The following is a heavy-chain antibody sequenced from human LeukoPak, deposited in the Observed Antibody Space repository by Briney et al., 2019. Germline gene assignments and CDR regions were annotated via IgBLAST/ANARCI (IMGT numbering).Heavy chain of an antibody. CDR1: GYSFTSYW. CDR2: IYPGDSDT. D-gene: IGHD3-10*01. Sequence: GESLKISCKGSGYSFTSYWIGWVRQLPGKGLEWMGIIYPGDSDTRYSPSFQGQVTISADKSISTAYLQWSSLKASDTAMYYCARHIYYGSGIPSPFFDYWGQGTLVTVSS. V-gene: IGHV5-51*01. J-gene: IGHJ4*02. CDR3: ARHIYYGSGIPSPFFDY.